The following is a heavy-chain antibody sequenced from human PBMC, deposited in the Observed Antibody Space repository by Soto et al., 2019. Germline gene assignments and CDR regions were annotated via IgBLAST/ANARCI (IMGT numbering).Heavy chain of an antibody. V-gene: IGHV5-51*01. CDR1: GYSFITYW. J-gene: IGHJ4*02. Sequence: GESLKISCQAFGYSFITYWIGWVRQKPGKGLEWMGLIYPGDSDDRYSPSFQGQVKISADKSSGTAYLQWTSLKASDTAMYYCVRPRGCSGYDIAHWGQGTQVTVSS. CDR3: VRPRGCSGYDIAH. D-gene: IGHD5-12*01. CDR2: IYPGDSDD.